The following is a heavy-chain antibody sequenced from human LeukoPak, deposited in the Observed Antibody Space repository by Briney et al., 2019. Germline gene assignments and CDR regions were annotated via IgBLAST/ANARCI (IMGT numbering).Heavy chain of an antibody. D-gene: IGHD6-13*01. Sequence: GGSLRLSCAASGFTFGSYAMSWVRQAPGKGLEWVSAISGSGGSTYYADSVKGRFTISRDNSKNTLYLQMNSLRAEDTAVYYCAKDTSSSWYDPYYGMDVWGQGTTVTVSS. V-gene: IGHV3-23*01. CDR1: GFTFGSYA. J-gene: IGHJ6*02. CDR3: AKDTSSSWYDPYYGMDV. CDR2: ISGSGGST.